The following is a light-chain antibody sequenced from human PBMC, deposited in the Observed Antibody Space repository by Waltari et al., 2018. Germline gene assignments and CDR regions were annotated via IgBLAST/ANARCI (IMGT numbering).Light chain of an antibody. CDR2: KTS. CDR3: QRYDNCPPT. J-gene: IGKJ4*01. CDR1: HGISHW. Sequence: DIQMTQSPSTLSATVGDRVTITCRASHGISHWFAWYQHKLRKTPKLLLSKTSTLANEVPSMFSGSGSGTGFTLTITNLLHNYFAALYCQRYDNCPPTFGGGRTVEIK. V-gene: IGKV1-5*03.